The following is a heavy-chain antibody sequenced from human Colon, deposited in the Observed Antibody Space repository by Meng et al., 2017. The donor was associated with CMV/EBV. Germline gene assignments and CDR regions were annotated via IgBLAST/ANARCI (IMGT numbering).Heavy chain of an antibody. Sequence: EELVLESVGDLVQPGGSLRRSCAVSGFRFNNAVMTWVRQAPGKGLEWVATISGNGASAYYADSVKGRFTISRDNSKNMVYLQMKTLRDEDTAVYYCAKGFYWGQGTLVTVSS. CDR1: GFRFNNAV. CDR3: AKGFY. V-gene: IGHV3-23*01. CDR2: ISGNGASA. J-gene: IGHJ4*02.